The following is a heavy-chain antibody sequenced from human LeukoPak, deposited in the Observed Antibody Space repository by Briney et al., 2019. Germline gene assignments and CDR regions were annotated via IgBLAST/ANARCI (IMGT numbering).Heavy chain of an antibody. D-gene: IGHD3-10*02. CDR2: INPNSGDT. J-gene: IGHJ4*02. Sequence: ASVKVSCKASGYTFTGYYLHWVRQAPGQGLEWMGWINPNSGDTNYAQKFQGRVTMTRDTSINTAYMELSRLRSDDTAVYHCARALTMFVVVSGYWGQGTLVTVSS. CDR3: ARALTMFVVVSGY. V-gene: IGHV1-2*02. CDR1: GYTFTGYY.